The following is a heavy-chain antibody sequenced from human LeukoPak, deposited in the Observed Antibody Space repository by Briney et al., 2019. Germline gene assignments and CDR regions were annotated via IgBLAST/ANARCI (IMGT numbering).Heavy chain of an antibody. J-gene: IGHJ5*02. CDR2: IDDEGAGT. D-gene: IGHD5-12*01. CDR1: GFPFSGYW. CDR3: ARSASGYDA. V-gene: IGHV3-74*01. Sequence: PGGSLRLSCAASGFPFSGYWMHWVRQAPGKVLVWVSRIDDEGAGTTYADSVKGRFTISRHNPKNTLYLQMNSLRVEDTAVYYCARSASGYDAWGQGTLVTVSS.